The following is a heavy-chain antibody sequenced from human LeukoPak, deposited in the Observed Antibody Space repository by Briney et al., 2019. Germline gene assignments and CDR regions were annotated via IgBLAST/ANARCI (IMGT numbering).Heavy chain of an antibody. CDR2: IYSGGNT. J-gene: IGHJ4*02. V-gene: IGHV3-66*01. D-gene: IGHD6-19*01. CDR1: GFTVSSNY. CDR3: ARRYSSAWGIDY. Sequence: GGSLRLSCAASGFTVSSNYMSWVRQAPGKGLEWVSVIYSGGNTYYSYSVKGRFTISRDNSKNTLYLQMNSLRAEDTAVYYCARRYSSAWGIDYWGQGTLVTVSS.